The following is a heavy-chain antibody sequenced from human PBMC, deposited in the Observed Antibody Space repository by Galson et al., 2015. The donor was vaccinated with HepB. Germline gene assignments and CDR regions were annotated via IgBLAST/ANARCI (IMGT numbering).Heavy chain of an antibody. V-gene: IGHV3-15*01. CDR2: VKCRTFGGTA. Sequence: SLRLSCAASGFTFSDAWMSWVRQAPGKGLEWVGRVKCRTFGGTADYGTPVKGRFTVSRDDSKHTLSLLMNSLKTEDTAVYYCTTTVRPEDFVDYWGQGSLVTVSS. D-gene: IGHD1-14*01. J-gene: IGHJ4*02. CDR1: GFTFSDAW. CDR3: TTTVRPEDFVDY.